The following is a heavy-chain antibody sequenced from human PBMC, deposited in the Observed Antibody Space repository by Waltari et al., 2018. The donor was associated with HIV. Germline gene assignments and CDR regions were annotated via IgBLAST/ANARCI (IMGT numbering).Heavy chain of an antibody. CDR2: INHRGST. V-gene: IGHV4-34*01. Sequence: QVQLQQWGAGLLTPSETLSLTCAVYGGSFSGYYWCWVRQPPGTGLAWIGEINHRGSTNYNPSRKSRVIISVDTSMNQFSLKLSSGTAADTAVYYCARARYCSSTRCYTKGRRNSFYYYALDVWGQGTTVTVSS. J-gene: IGHJ6*02. D-gene: IGHD2-2*02. CDR1: GGSFSGYY. CDR3: ARARYCSSTRCYTKGRRNSFYYYALDV.